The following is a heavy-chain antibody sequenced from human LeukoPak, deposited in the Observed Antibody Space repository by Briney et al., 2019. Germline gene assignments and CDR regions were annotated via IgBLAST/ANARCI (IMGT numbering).Heavy chain of an antibody. Sequence: GGSLRLSCAASGFTFSSYSMNWVRQAPGKGLEWVSSISSSSSYIYYADSVKGRFTISRDIAKNSLYLQMNSLRAEDTAVYYCARDLFHYYDSSGYYPSGAFDIWGQGTMVTVSS. CDR1: GFTFSSYS. J-gene: IGHJ3*02. D-gene: IGHD3-22*01. CDR2: ISSSSSYI. V-gene: IGHV3-21*01. CDR3: ARDLFHYYDSSGYYPSGAFDI.